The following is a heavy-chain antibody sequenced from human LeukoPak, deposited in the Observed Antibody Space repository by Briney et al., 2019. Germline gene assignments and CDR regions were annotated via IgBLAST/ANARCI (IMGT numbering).Heavy chain of an antibody. CDR1: GLTFSNYG. J-gene: IGHJ4*02. V-gene: IGHV3-23*01. Sequence: GGSLRLSCAASGLTFSNYGTSWVRQAPGKGLEWVSAISGSGGNTYYADSVKGRFTISRDNSKNTLYLQMNSLRAEDTAVYYCAKDRLAYSYAQPFDYWGQGTLVTVSS. CDR2: ISGSGGNT. D-gene: IGHD3-16*01. CDR3: AKDRLAYSYAQPFDY.